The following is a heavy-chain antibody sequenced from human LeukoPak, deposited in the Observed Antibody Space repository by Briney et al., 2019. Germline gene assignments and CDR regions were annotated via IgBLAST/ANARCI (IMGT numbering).Heavy chain of an antibody. CDR3: ARTYYYGSGSSYFDP. J-gene: IGHJ5*02. CDR1: GGSISSYY. Sequence: SETLSLTCTVSGGSISSYYWSWIRQPPGKGLEWIGYIHYSGSTNYNPSLKSRVTISVDTSKNHFSLNLTSVTAADTAVYYCARTYYYGSGSSYFDPWGQGTLVTVSS. D-gene: IGHD3-10*01. CDR2: IHYSGST. V-gene: IGHV4-59*08.